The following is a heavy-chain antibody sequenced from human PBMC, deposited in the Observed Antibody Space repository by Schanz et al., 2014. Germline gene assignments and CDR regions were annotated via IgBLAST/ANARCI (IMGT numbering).Heavy chain of an antibody. CDR2: ISSDETVT. CDR1: GFTFSRHA. Sequence: QVELVESGGGVVQPGRSLRLSCAASGFTFSRHAMHWVRQAAGKGLEWVAVISSDETVTYYVDSVKGRFTISRDNSKNTLYLQMSSLKTEDTAVYYCAKIGYGGLLNYYIDHWGQGTLVTVSS. CDR3: AKIGYGGLLNYYIDH. D-gene: IGHD3-16*01. V-gene: IGHV3-30*04. J-gene: IGHJ4*02.